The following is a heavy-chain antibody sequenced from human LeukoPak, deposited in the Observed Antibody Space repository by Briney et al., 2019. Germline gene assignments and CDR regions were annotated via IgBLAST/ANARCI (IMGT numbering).Heavy chain of an antibody. J-gene: IGHJ4*02. Sequence: GGSLRLSCAASGFTFSSYAMHWVRQAPGKGLEWVAVISYDGSNKYYADSVKGRFTTSRDNSKNTLYLQMNSLRAEDTAVYYCARGSYSTVPELFDYWGQGTLVTVSS. V-gene: IGHV3-30*04. CDR2: ISYDGSNK. D-gene: IGHD4-11*01. CDR3: ARGSYSTVPELFDY. CDR1: GFTFSSYA.